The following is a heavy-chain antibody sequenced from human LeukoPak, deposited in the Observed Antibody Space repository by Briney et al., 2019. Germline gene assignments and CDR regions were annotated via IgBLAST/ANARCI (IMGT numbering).Heavy chain of an antibody. CDR3: ARCYCTNGVCSYYYYYYMDV. CDR1: GGSISSYY. V-gene: IGHV4-59*01. Sequence: SETLSLTCTVSGGSISSYYWSWIRQPPGKGLEWIGYIYYSGSTNYNPSLKSRVTISVDTSKNQFSLKLSSVTAADTAVYYCARCYCTNGVCSYYYYYYMDVWGKGTTVTVSS. D-gene: IGHD2-8*01. J-gene: IGHJ6*03. CDR2: IYYSGST.